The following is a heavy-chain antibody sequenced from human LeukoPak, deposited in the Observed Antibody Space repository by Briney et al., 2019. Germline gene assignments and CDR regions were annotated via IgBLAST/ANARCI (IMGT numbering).Heavy chain of an antibody. CDR1: GGSISSSY. D-gene: IGHD1-14*01. V-gene: IGHV4-59*08. CDR2: IYNTGTT. CDR3: ARHEPPGARRHLDC. Sequence: PSETLSLTCNVSGGSISSSYWSWIRQPPGKGLEWVGYIYNTGTTNYNPSLNSRVTISVDTSKNQLSLRRSSVTAADTAVYYCARHEPPGARRHLDCWGQGTLVTVSS. J-gene: IGHJ4*02.